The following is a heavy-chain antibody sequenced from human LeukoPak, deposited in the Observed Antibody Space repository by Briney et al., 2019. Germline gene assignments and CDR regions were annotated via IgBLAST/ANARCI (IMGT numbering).Heavy chain of an antibody. V-gene: IGHV3-7*02. D-gene: IGHD3-16*01. J-gene: IGHJ4*02. Sequence: GGSLTLSCAASEFTFSSFWMSWVRQAPGKGLEWVANIKPDGSARFYVDSVKGRFTISRDNAKNSLFLQMNSLRVEDTAVHYCVTTFADSRVYWGPGTPVTVSS. CDR3: VTTFADSRVY. CDR1: EFTFSSFW. CDR2: IKPDGSAR.